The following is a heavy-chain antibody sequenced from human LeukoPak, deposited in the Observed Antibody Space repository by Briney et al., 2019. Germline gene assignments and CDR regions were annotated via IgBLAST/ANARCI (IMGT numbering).Heavy chain of an antibody. J-gene: IGHJ3*02. CDR1: GGSISITDYY. CDR2: IYYDGST. Sequence: SETLSLTCTVSGGSISITDYYWGWIRQPPGKGLEWIGNIYYDGSTYYSPSLKSRVTISVDTSKNQFSLKLSSVTAADTAVYYCARDDDDAFDIWGQGTMVTVSS. CDR3: ARDDDDAFDI. V-gene: IGHV4-39*07.